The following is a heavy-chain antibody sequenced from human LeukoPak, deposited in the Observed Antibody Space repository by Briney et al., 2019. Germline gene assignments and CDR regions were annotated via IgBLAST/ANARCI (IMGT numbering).Heavy chain of an antibody. D-gene: IGHD3-10*01. Sequence: PGGSLRLSCAASGFTFSDYYMSWIRQAPGKGLEWVSYISSSGSTIYYADSVKGRFTISRDNAKDSLYLQMNSLRADDTAIYYCAKRNTMVRGGPCFDYWGQGLLVTVSS. CDR3: AKRNTMVRGGPCFDY. CDR1: GFTFSDYY. J-gene: IGHJ4*02. V-gene: IGHV3-11*01. CDR2: ISSSGSTI.